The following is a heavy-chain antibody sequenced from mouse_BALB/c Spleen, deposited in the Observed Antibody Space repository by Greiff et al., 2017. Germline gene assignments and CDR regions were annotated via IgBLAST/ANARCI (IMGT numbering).Heavy chain of an antibody. D-gene: IGHD1-1*01. CDR1: GYSITSDYA. CDR2: ISYSGST. Sequence: EVQLVESGPGLVKPSQSLSLTCTVTGYSITSDYAWNWIRQFPGNKLEWMGYISYSGSTSYNPSLKSRISITRDTSKNQFFLQLNSVTTEDTATYYCAREGENYGSPDYWGQGTTLTVSS. J-gene: IGHJ2*01. V-gene: IGHV3-2*02. CDR3: AREGENYGSPDY.